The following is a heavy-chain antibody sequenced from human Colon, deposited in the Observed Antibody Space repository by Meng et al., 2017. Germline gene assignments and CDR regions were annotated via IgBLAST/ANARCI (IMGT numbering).Heavy chain of an antibody. CDR3: VRNDHCTSGTCYPHFDY. Sequence: QGHLQESGQGLLNPAGSLSLTCVVSGDSVSSSNWWTWVRPPPGKGLEWIGEIHHGGSTNYNPSLQRRVTISIDKSKNQFSLTLNSLTAADTAVYYCVRNDHCTSGTCYPHFDYWGQGTLVTVSS. D-gene: IGHD2-15*01. CDR1: GDSVSSSNW. J-gene: IGHJ4*02. CDR2: IHHGGST. V-gene: IGHV4-4*02.